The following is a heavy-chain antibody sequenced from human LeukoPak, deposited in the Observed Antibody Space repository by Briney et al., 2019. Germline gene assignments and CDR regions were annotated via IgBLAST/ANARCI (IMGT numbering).Heavy chain of an antibody. D-gene: IGHD1-26*01. Sequence: GGSLRLSCAASGLTFSSYSMNWVRQAPGKGLEWVSSISSSSSYIYYADSVKGRFTISRDNAKNSLYLQMNSLRAEDTAVYYCATSDSYQSGSYSYWGQGTLVTVSS. CDR1: GLTFSSYS. CDR3: ATSDSYQSGSYSY. J-gene: IGHJ4*02. CDR2: ISSSSSYI. V-gene: IGHV3-21*01.